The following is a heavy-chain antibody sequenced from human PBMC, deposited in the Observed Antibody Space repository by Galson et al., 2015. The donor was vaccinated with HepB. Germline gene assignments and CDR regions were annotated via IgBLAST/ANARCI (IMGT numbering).Heavy chain of an antibody. Sequence: ETLSLTCTVSGGSITNNHLSWIRQPPGKGLEWIGYIYHTGSTSYNPSLKSRVTISVDTSKTQFSLTLNSVTAADTAIYYCARQSCRSTVCYTDWFDPWGPGILVTVSS. CDR2: IYHTGST. V-gene: IGHV4-59*08. D-gene: IGHD2-2*02. J-gene: IGHJ5*02. CDR3: ARQSCRSTVCYTDWFDP. CDR1: GGSITNNH.